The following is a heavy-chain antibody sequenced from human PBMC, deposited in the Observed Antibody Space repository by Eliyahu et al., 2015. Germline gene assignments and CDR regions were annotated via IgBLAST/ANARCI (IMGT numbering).Heavy chain of an antibody. CDR2: IKTKTDGGTT. Sequence: EVQLVESGGGLVKPGGSLRXSXAAXGFTFGNXWRSWVRQAPGKGLEWVGRIKTKTDGGTTDYAAPVKGRFTISRDDSKNTLYLQMNSLKTEDTAVYYCTTDPAPMIVVVNYFDYWGQGTLVTVSS. CDR1: GFTFGNXW. J-gene: IGHJ4*02. V-gene: IGHV3-15*01. CDR3: TTDPAPMIVVVNYFDY. D-gene: IGHD3-22*01.